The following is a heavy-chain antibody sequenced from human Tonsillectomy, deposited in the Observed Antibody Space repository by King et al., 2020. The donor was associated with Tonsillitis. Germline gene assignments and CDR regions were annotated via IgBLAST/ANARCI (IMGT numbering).Heavy chain of an antibody. J-gene: IGHJ4*02. CDR1: GFTFDDYA. V-gene: IGHV3-9*01. Sequence: VQLVESGGGLVQPGRSLRLSCAASGFTFDDYAMHWVRQAPGKGLEWVSGISWNSGSIGYADSVKGRFTISRDNAKNSLYLQMKSLRAEDTALYYCAKGTGYDSSGYYPLGYWGQGTLVTVSS. CDR3: AKGTGYDSSGYYPLGY. D-gene: IGHD3-22*01. CDR2: ISWNSGSI.